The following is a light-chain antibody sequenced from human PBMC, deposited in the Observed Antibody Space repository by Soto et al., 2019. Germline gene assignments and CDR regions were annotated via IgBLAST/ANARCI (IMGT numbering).Light chain of an antibody. Sequence: QSALTQPASVSGSPGQSITISCTGTRSDVGGYNYVSWYQQRPGKAPKLMIYEVTNRPSGLSNRFSGSKSGNTASLTISGLQAEDEADYYCSSYTTSSTHWVFGGGTKLTVL. CDR3: SSYTTSSTHWV. V-gene: IGLV2-14*01. CDR2: EVT. CDR1: RSDVGGYNY. J-gene: IGLJ3*02.